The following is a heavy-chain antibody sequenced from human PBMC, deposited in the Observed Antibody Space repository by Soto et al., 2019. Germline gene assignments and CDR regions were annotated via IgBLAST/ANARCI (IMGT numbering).Heavy chain of an antibody. J-gene: IGHJ1*01. V-gene: IGHV3-21*01. D-gene: IGHD2-15*01. CDR1: GFTFSSYS. CDR2: ISSSSSYI. Sequence: GGSLRLSCAASGFTFSSYSMNWVRQAPGKGLEWVSSISSSSSYIYYADSVKGRFTISRDNAKNSLYLQMNSLRAEDTAVYYCAREPCSGGSCYSSQYFQHWGQGTLVTVSS. CDR3: AREPCSGGSCYSSQYFQH.